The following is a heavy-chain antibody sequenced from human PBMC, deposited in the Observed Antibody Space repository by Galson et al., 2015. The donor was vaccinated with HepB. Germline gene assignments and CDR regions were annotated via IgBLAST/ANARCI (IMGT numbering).Heavy chain of an antibody. V-gene: IGHV1-69*13. CDR1: GGTFSSYA. CDR3: ARDQKIVVVPAAIDVGWFDP. D-gene: IGHD2-2*01. CDR2: IIPIFGTA. J-gene: IGHJ5*02. Sequence: SVKVSCKASGGTFSSYAISWVRQAPGQGLEWMGGIIPIFGTANYALKFQGRVTITADESTSTAYMELSSLRSEDTAVYYCARDQKIVVVPAAIDVGWFDPWGQGTLVTVSS.